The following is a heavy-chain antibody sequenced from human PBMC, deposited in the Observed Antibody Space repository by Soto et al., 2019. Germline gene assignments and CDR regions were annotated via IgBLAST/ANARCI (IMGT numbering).Heavy chain of an antibody. J-gene: IGHJ4*02. CDR3: AKVFYYYDSSGYYYFDY. D-gene: IGHD3-22*01. CDR2: ISGSGSTI. V-gene: IGHV3-23*01. Sequence: GSLRLSCAASGFTFSSYAVSWVRQAPGKGPEWISSISGSGSTIYYADSVKGRFTISRDNSKNTLYLQMSSLRAEDTAVYYCAKVFYYYDSSGYYYFDYWGQGTLVTVSS. CDR1: GFTFSSYA.